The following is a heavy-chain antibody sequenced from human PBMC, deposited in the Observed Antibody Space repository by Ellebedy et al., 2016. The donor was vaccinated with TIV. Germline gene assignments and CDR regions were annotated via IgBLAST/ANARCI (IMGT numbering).Heavy chain of an antibody. CDR3: ARESSDYYYYGMDV. CDR1: GFTFSSYS. D-gene: IGHD6-6*01. J-gene: IGHJ6*02. Sequence: GESLKISXAASGFTFSSYSMNWVRQAPGKGLEWVSSISSSSSYIYYADSVKGRFTISRDNAKNSLYLQMNSLRAEDTAVYYCARESSDYYYYGMDVWGQGTTVTVSS. CDR2: ISSSSSYI. V-gene: IGHV3-21*01.